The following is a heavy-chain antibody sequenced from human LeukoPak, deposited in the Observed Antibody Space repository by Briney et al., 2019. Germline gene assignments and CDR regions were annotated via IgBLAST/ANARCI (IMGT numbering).Heavy chain of an antibody. J-gene: IGHJ4*02. Sequence: PSETLSLTCTVSGGSISSSSYYWGWIRQPPGKGLEWIGSIYYSGSTYYNPSLKSRVTISVDTSKNQFSLKLGSVTAADTAVYYCARRNTFGVVAFDYWGQGTLVTVSS. V-gene: IGHV4-39*01. CDR1: GGSISSSSYY. CDR2: IYYSGST. CDR3: ARRNTFGVVAFDY. D-gene: IGHD3-3*01.